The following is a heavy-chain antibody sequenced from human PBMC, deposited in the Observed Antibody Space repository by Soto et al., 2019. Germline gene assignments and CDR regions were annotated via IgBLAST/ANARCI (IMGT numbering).Heavy chain of an antibody. V-gene: IGHV3-30*04. CDR2: ISYDGGKK. CDR3: AREGQPAAGTTPHN. Sequence: HPVGSLRLSCAASGFNFSSYAMHWVRQAPGKGLEWVAVISYDGGKKYYADSVKGRFTISRDNSKNTLYVEMNSLSAEDTAVYYCAREGQPAAGTTPHNWGQGTLVTVSS. CDR1: GFNFSSYA. J-gene: IGHJ4*02. D-gene: IGHD6-13*01.